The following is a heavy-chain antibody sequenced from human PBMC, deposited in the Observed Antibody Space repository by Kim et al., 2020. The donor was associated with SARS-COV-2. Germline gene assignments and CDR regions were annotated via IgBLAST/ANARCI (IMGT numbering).Heavy chain of an antibody. Sequence: SETLSLTCTVSGGSISSSSYYWGWIRQPPGKGLEWIGSIYYSGSTYYNPSLKSRVTISVDTSKNQFSLKLSSVTAADTAVYNCARLSFENTGSYYFDYWGQGTLVTVSS. V-gene: IGHV4-39*01. CDR1: GGSISSSSYY. CDR2: IYYSGST. D-gene: IGHD1-26*01. J-gene: IGHJ4*02. CDR3: ARLSFENTGSYYFDY.